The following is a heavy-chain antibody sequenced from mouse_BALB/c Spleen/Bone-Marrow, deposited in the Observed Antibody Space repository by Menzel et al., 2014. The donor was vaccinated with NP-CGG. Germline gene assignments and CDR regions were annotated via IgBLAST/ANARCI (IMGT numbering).Heavy chain of an antibody. D-gene: IGHD4-1*01. CDR2: INPSTGYT. J-gene: IGHJ2*01. V-gene: IGHV1-7*01. CDR3: ATGYYFDY. CDR1: GYTFTSYW. Sequence: QVQLKQSGAELAKPGASVKMSCKASGYTFTSYWMHWVKQRPGQGLEWIGYINPSTGYTGYNQKFKDKATLTADKSSSTAYMQLSSLTSEDSAVYYCATGYYFDYWGQGTTLTVSS.